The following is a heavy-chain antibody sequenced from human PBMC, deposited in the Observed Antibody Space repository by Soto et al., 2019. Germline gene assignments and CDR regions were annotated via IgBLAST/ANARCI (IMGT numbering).Heavy chain of an antibody. V-gene: IGHV3-23*01. CDR1: GFTFSSYA. CDR2: ISGSGGST. D-gene: IGHD5-12*01. CDR3: AKGSRGPTDYYGMDV. J-gene: IGHJ6*02. Sequence: EVQLLESGGGLVQPGGSLSLSCAASGFTFSSYAMSWVRQAPGKGLEWVSAISGSGGSTYYADSVKGRFTISRDNSKNTLYLQMNSLRAEDTAVYYCAKGSRGPTDYYGMDVWGQGTTVTVSS.